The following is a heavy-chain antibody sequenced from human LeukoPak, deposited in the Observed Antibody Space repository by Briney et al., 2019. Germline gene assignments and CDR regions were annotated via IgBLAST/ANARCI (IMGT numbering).Heavy chain of an antibody. V-gene: IGHV1-2*02. CDR3: ARDRYGDGFAHFDY. CDR1: GYTFINYY. J-gene: IGHJ4*02. D-gene: IGHD5-24*01. CDR2: ITPSGGT. Sequence: ASVKVSCKASGYTFINYYMHWVRQAPGQGLEWMGWITPSGGTNYPQKFQGRVAITRDTSITTAYMDLSRLTSDDTAVYYCARDRYGDGFAHFDYWGQGALVTVSS.